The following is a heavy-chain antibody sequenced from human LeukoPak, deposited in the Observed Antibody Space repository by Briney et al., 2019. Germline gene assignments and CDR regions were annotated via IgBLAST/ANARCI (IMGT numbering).Heavy chain of an antibody. V-gene: IGHV4-59*01. CDR3: ACLTTAEAFDI. D-gene: IGHD3-22*01. Sequence: SETLSLTCTVSGGSITTYYWSWIRQPPGKGLEWIGYIYDSGSTNYNPSLKSRVTISVDTSKNQFSLKLSSVTAADTAVYFCACLTTAEAFDIWGQGTMVTVSS. CDR1: GGSITTYY. J-gene: IGHJ3*02. CDR2: IYDSGST.